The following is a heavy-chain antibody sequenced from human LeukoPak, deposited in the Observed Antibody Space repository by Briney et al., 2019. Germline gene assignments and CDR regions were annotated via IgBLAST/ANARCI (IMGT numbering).Heavy chain of an antibody. CDR1: GFTFSSYE. CDR2: IPYDGTNK. Sequence: PGGSLRLSCAASGFTFSSYEMNWVRQAPGKGLEWVAFIPYDGTNKYYADSVKGRFTISRDNSKNTLYLQMNSLRAADTALYYCVQGTRRGAITMVRGVIGKSYYFDSWGQGTLVTVSS. V-gene: IGHV3-30*02. J-gene: IGHJ4*02. CDR3: VQGTRRGAITMVRGVIGKSYYFDS. D-gene: IGHD3-10*01.